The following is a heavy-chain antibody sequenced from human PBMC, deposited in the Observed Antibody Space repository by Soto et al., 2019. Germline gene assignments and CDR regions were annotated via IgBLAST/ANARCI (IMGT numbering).Heavy chain of an antibody. J-gene: IGHJ4*01. CDR3: ASGYYDSSGYY. D-gene: IGHD3-22*01. V-gene: IGHV5-51*01. CDR2: IYPGDSET. Sequence: PGESLKISCKASGYSFTNFWLGWVRQMPGKGLEWLGIIYPGDSETRYSPSFQGQVTISADKSISTAYLQWSSLKASDTAMYYCASGYYDSSGYYWGHGTLVTVSS. CDR1: GYSFTNFW.